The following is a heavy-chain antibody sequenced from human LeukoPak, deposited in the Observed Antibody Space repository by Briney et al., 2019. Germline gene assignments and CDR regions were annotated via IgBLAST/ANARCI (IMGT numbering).Heavy chain of an antibody. Sequence: SETLSLTCTVSGGSISSYYWSWIRQPPGKGLEWIGYIYTSGNTNYNPSLKSRVTISVDTSKNQFSLKLSSVTAADTAVYYCARGIAAAGPNWFDPWGQGTLVTVSS. CDR1: GGSISSYY. CDR3: ARGIAAAGPNWFDP. J-gene: IGHJ5*02. V-gene: IGHV4-4*09. CDR2: IYTSGNT. D-gene: IGHD6-13*01.